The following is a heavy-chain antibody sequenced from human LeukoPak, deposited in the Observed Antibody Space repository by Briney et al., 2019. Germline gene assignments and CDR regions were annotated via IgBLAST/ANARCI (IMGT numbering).Heavy chain of an antibody. CDR2: ISTGGSTI. Sequence: GGSLRLSCAASGFTFSDYFMSWIRQAPGKGLEWVSYISTGGSTIYYADSVKGRFTISRDNAKNSLYLQMDSLRAEDTAVYFCARDNDYHYYGMDVWGQGTTVTVSS. J-gene: IGHJ6*02. V-gene: IGHV3-11*01. CDR1: GFTFSDYF. CDR3: ARDNDYHYYGMDV.